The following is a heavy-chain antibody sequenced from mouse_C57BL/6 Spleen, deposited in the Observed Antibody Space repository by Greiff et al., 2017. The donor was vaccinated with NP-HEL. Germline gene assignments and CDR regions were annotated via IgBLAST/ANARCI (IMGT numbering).Heavy chain of an antibody. Sequence: QVHVKQSGAELVGPGASVTLSCKASGYTFTDYEMHWVKQTPVHGLEWIGAIDPETGGTAYNQKFKGKAILTADKSSSTAYMELRSLTSEDSAVYYCTRKEIYYDYDEPYYYAMDYWGQGTSVTVSS. D-gene: IGHD2-4*01. V-gene: IGHV1-15*01. CDR3: TRKEIYYDYDEPYYYAMDY. J-gene: IGHJ4*01. CDR2: IDPETGGT. CDR1: GYTFTDYE.